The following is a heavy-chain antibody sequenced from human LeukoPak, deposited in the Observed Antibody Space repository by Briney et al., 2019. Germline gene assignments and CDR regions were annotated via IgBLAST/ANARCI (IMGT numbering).Heavy chain of an antibody. CDR3: ARSDLYGDYPPGNY. Sequence: PSETLSLTCAVYGGSFSGYYWSWIRQPPGKVLEWIGEINHSGSTNYNPSLKSRVSISIGTSKNQFSLKLSSVTAADTAFYYCARSDLYGDYPPGNYWGQGTLVAVSS. CDR1: GGSFSGYY. V-gene: IGHV4-34*01. D-gene: IGHD4-17*01. CDR2: INHSGST. J-gene: IGHJ4*02.